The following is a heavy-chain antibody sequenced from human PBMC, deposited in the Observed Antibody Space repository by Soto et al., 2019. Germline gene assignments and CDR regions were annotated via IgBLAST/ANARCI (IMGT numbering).Heavy chain of an antibody. Sequence: QVQLVQSGAEVKMPGSSVKVSCKASGGTFSSYAISWVRQAPGQGLEWMGGIIPIFGTANYAQKFQGRVTITADESTSTAYMELSSLRSDDTAVYYCARHVPAAGYYYGMDVWGQGTTVTVSS. J-gene: IGHJ6*02. D-gene: IGHD2-2*01. CDR1: GGTFSSYA. V-gene: IGHV1-69*12. CDR3: ARHVPAAGYYYGMDV. CDR2: IIPIFGTA.